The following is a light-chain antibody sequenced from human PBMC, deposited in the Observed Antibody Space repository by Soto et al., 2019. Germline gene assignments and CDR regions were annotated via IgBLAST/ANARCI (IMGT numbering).Light chain of an antibody. CDR3: AAWDDRLDVYV. V-gene: IGLV1-44*01. CDR1: SSNIGSNT. J-gene: IGLJ1*01. CDR2: STS. Sequence: QSVLTQPPSASGTPGQIVALSCSGSSSNIGSNTVTWYQQLPGTAPKLLISSTSQRSSGVPGRFSGSKSGASASLSISGLQSEDEADYYCAAWDDRLDVYVFGTGTKLTVL.